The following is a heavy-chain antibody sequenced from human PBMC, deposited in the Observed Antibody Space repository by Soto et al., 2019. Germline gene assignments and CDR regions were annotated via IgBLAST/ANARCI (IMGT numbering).Heavy chain of an antibody. V-gene: IGHV3-33*01. D-gene: IGHD6-19*01. Sequence: GGSLRLSCAASGFTFSSYGMHWVRQAPGKGLEWVAVIWYDGSNKYYADSVKGRFTISRDNSKNTLYLQMNSLRAEETAVYYCAREGLGGSSGWSWHYYYYMDVWGKGTTVTVSS. J-gene: IGHJ6*03. CDR1: GFTFSSYG. CDR3: AREGLGGSSGWSWHYYYYMDV. CDR2: IWYDGSNK.